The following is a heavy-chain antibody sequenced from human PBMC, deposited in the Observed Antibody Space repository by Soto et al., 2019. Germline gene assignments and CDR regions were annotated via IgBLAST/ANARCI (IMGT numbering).Heavy chain of an antibody. CDR3: ATDPGRWLQFGAFDI. V-gene: IGHV1-24*01. CDR2: FDPEDGET. D-gene: IGHD5-12*01. J-gene: IGHJ3*02. Sequence: GASVKVSCKVSGYTLTELSMHWVRQAPGKGLEWMGGFDPEDGETIYAQKFQGRVTMTEGTSTDTAYMELSSLRSEDTAVYYCATDPGRWLQFGAFDIWGQGTMVTVSS. CDR1: GYTLTELS.